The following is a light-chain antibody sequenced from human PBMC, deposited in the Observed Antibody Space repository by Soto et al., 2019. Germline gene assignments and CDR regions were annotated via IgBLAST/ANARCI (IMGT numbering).Light chain of an antibody. CDR3: SSYKRSNMLV. CDR1: SSDIGDYNY. CDR2: EVN. J-gene: IGLJ2*01. Sequence: QSVLTQPASVSGSPGQSITISCTGTSSDIGDYNYVSWYQQHPGKAPKLLIYEVNNRPSGVSNRFSGSKSGNTASLTVSGLQAEDEADYYCSSYKRSNMLVFGGGTKVTVL. V-gene: IGLV2-14*01.